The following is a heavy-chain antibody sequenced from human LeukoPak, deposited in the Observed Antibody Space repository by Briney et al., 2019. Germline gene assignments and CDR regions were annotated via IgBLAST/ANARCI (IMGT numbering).Heavy chain of an antibody. Sequence: ASVKVSCKASGYTSTDYYMHWVRQAPGQGLEWMGWINPNSGGTNYAQKFQGRVTMTRGTSLSTAYMELSRLRSDDTAVYYCARAYNWNDVGYWGQGTLVTVSS. CDR2: INPNSGGT. CDR3: ARAYNWNDVGY. J-gene: IGHJ4*02. V-gene: IGHV1-2*02. D-gene: IGHD1-1*01. CDR1: GYTSTDYY.